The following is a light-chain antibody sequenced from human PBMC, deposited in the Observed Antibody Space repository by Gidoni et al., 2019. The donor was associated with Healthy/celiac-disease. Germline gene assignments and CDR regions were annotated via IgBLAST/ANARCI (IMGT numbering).Light chain of an antibody. CDR1: QSVSSN. J-gene: IGKJ1*01. V-gene: IGKV3-15*01. CDR3: QQYNNWPQT. CDR2: GAS. Sequence: EIVMTQSPATLSVSPGERATLPCRASQSVSSNLAWYQQKPGQAPRLLIYGASTRATGIPARFSGSGSGTEFTLTISSLQSEEFAVYYCQQYNNWPQTFXQXTKVEIK.